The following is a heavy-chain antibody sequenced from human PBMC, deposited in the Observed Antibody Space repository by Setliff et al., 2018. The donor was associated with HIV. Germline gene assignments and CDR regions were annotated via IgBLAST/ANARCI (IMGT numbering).Heavy chain of an antibody. CDR1: GGSFGVYR. CDR3: ARDRHSSGLGSYGP. CDR2: IDSSRTT. J-gene: IGHJ5*02. D-gene: IGHD3-10*01. V-gene: IGHV4-4*07. Sequence: ETLSLTCTISGGSFGVYRWSWIRQSAGRGLEWIGRIDSSRTTDYKPSLKGRVAISVDTSRNQFSLRVTSVTAADTAVYFCARDRHSSGLGSYGPWGPGILVTVSS.